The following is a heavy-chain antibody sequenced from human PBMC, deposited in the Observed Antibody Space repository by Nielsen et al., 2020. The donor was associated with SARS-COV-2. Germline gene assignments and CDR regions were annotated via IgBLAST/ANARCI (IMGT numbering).Heavy chain of an antibody. Sequence: GGSLRLSCAASGFTFGSSWMHWVRQAPGKGLVWVSRINSDGRTTTYADSVKGRFTISRDNAKSTLYLQMNSLRAEDTAVYYCAKAFRSSDWVRAATDFWGQGTLVTVSS. J-gene: IGHJ4*02. CDR2: INSDGRTT. CDR3: AKAFRSSDWVRAATDF. D-gene: IGHD6-25*01. V-gene: IGHV3-74*01. CDR1: GFTFGSSW.